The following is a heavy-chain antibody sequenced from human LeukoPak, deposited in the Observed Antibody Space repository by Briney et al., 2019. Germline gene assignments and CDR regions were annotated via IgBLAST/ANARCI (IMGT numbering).Heavy chain of an antibody. V-gene: IGHV3-23*01. CDR3: AKARGSGYYSSFDL. CDR1: GFTFSNYA. D-gene: IGHD6-19*01. CDR2: FTGSGGST. J-gene: IGHJ2*01. Sequence: GGSLRLSCAASGFTFSNYAMNWVRQAQGNGLEWVSTFTGSGGSTYYADSVKGRFTISRDNSKNTLFLQMNSLRAEDTAVYYCAKARGSGYYSSFDLWGRGTLVTVSS.